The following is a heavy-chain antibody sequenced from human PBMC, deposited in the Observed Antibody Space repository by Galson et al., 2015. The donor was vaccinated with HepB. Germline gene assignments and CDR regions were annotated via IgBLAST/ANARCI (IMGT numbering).Heavy chain of an antibody. CDR2: INPGNGNT. CDR3: ASALSSAIYPC. D-gene: IGHD2-2*02. Sequence: SVKVSCKASGYTFTSYAMHWVRQAPGQRLEWMGWINPGNGNTKYSQKFQGRVTITRDTSASTAYMELSSLKSEDTAVYYCASALSSAIYPCWGQGTLVTVSS. J-gene: IGHJ4*02. V-gene: IGHV1-3*01. CDR1: GYTFTSYA.